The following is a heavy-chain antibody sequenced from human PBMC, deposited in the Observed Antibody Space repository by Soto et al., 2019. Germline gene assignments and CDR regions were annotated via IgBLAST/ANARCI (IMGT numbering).Heavy chain of an antibody. D-gene: IGHD2-2*02. V-gene: IGHV1-2*04. Sequence: GASVKVSCKASGYTFTGYYMHWVRQAPGQGLEWMGWINPNSGGTNYAQKFQGWVTMTRDTSISTAYMELSRLRSDDTAVYYCARGYCSSTGCYMEEYGMDVWGQGTTVTVSS. CDR3: ARGYCSSTGCYMEEYGMDV. CDR1: GYTFTGYY. J-gene: IGHJ6*02. CDR2: INPNSGGT.